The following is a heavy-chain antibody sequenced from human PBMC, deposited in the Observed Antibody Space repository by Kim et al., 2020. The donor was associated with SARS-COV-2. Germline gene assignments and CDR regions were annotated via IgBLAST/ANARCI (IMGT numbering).Heavy chain of an antibody. CDR3: ARDRQLRGYSGYDYVSWGAFDI. CDR1: GGFISSGGYN. Sequence: SETLSLTCTVSGGFISSGGYNWNWIRQYPGKGLEWIGYIYYSGSTNYNPSLKRRVTISVDTSKNQFSLKLSSVTAADTAVYYCARDRQLRGYSGYDYVSWGAFDIWGQGTMVTVSS. CDR2: IYYSGST. D-gene: IGHD5-12*01. J-gene: IGHJ3*02. V-gene: IGHV4-31*03.